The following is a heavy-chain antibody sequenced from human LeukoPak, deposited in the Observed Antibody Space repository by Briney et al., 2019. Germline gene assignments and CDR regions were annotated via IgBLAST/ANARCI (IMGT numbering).Heavy chain of an antibody. CDR1: GGSISSYY. CDR2: IYYSGST. Sequence: PSETLSLTCTVSGGSISSYYWSWIRQPPGKGLEWIGYIYYSGSTNYNPSLKSRVTISVDTSKNQFSLKLSSVTAADTAAYYCARVLGAVSYSGSYYNYFDYWGQGTLVTVSS. D-gene: IGHD1-26*01. V-gene: IGHV4-59*01. J-gene: IGHJ4*02. CDR3: ARVLGAVSYSGSYYNYFDY.